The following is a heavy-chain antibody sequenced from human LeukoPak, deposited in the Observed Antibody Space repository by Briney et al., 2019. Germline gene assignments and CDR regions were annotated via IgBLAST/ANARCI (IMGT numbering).Heavy chain of an antibody. V-gene: IGHV5-51*01. D-gene: IGHD3-3*01. CDR2: IYPGDSDT. CDR3: ARSQVDFWSGLSANWFDP. CDR1: GYRFTSYW. J-gene: IGHJ5*02. Sequence: GESLKISCKGSGYRFTSYWIGWVRQMPGKGLEWMGIIYPGDSDTRYSPSFQGQVTISADKSISTAYLQWSSLKASDTAMYYCARSQVDFWSGLSANWFDPWGQGTLVTVSS.